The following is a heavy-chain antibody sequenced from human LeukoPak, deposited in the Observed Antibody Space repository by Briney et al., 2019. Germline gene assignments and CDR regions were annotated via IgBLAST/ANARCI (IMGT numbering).Heavy chain of an antibody. CDR1: GFTLSNYW. D-gene: IGHD3-9*01. Sequence: QAGGSLRLSCAASGFTLSNYWMSWVRQAPGKGLEWVANIKQDGSEKYYVDSVKGRFTISRDNAKNSLYLQMNSLTAEDTAVYYCATDGTPERITIFSHYFDSWGQGTLVTVSS. J-gene: IGHJ4*02. V-gene: IGHV3-7*03. CDR3: ATDGTPERITIFSHYFDS. CDR2: IKQDGSEK.